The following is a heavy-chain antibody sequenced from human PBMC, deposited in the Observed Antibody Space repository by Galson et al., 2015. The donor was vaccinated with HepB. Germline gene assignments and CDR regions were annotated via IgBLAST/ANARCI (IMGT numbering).Heavy chain of an antibody. Sequence: QSGAEVKKPGESLKISCKGSGYSSTSYWIGWVRQMPGKGLEWMGIIYPGDSDTRYSPSFQGQVTISADKSISTAYLQWSSLKASDTAMYYCARHGGTGFGNWNSLLNYYSGMDVWGQGTTVTVSS. CDR1: GYSSTSYW. J-gene: IGHJ6*02. V-gene: IGHV5-51*01. CDR2: IYPGDSDT. D-gene: IGHD1-7*01. CDR3: ARHGGTGFGNWNSLLNYYSGMDV.